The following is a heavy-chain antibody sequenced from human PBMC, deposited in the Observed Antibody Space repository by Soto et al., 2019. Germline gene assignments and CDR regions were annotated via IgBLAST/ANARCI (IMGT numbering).Heavy chain of an antibody. V-gene: IGHV3-30-3*01. CDR1: GFTFSSYA. D-gene: IGHD5-12*01. CDR3: ARDSWRDGYNFDWYFDL. J-gene: IGHJ2*01. Sequence: QVQLVESGGGVVQPGRSLRLSCAASGFTFSSYAMHWVRQAPGKGLEWVAVISYDGSNKYYADSVKGRFTISRDNSKNTLYLQMNSLRAEDMAVYYCARDSWRDGYNFDWYFDLWGRGTLVTVSS. CDR2: ISYDGSNK.